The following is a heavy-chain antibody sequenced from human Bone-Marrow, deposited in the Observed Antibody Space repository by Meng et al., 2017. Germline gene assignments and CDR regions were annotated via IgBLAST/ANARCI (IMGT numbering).Heavy chain of an antibody. Sequence: QVQLLQSGAEVKKPGASVWISCKASGYTSASYGISWFRQAPGQGLEWMGWFVSNADTYPAQKFQGRVTMTRDTHTSTDFMELRSLRFDDTAVYYCARGTPGRSYSDYWGQGTLVTVSS. J-gene: IGHJ4*02. CDR1: GYTSASYG. CDR3: ARGTPGRSYSDY. D-gene: IGHD3-10*01. V-gene: IGHV1-18*01. CDR2: FVSNADT.